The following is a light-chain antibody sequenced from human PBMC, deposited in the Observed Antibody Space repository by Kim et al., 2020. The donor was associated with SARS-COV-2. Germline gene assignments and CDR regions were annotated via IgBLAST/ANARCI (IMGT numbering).Light chain of an antibody. CDR3: QKYYKWWT. CDR2: GAS. CDR1: QSVSSD. J-gene: IGKJ1*01. V-gene: IGKV3-15*01. Sequence: EIVMTQSPATLSVSPGERATLSCRASQSVSSDLAWYQRKPGQAPRLVIYGASTRATGIPARFSGSGSGTEFTLTISSLQSEDFAVYYGQKYYKWWTFGERAKMDIK.